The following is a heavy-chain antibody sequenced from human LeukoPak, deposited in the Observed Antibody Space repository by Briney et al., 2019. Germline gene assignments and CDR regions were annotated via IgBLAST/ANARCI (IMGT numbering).Heavy chain of an antibody. CDR1: GYTFTSYD. D-gene: IGHD3-10*01. V-gene: IGHV1-8*01. CDR2: MNPNSGNT. CDR3: ARDLWLGESFDY. J-gene: IGHJ4*02. Sequence: ASVKVSCKASGYTFTSYDINWVRQATGQGLEWMGWMNPNSGNTGYAQKFQGRVTMTRNTSISTAYMELSSLRAEDTAVYYCARDLWLGESFDYWGRGTLVTVSS.